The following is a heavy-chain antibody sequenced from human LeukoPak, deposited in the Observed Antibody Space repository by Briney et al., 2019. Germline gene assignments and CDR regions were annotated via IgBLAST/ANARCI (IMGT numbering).Heavy chain of an antibody. Sequence: GGSLRLSCAASGFTFSSYSMNWVRQAPGKGLEWVSSISSSSSYIYYADSVKGRFTVSRDNSKNTLDLQMSSLRAEDTAVYYCAREQYGSDDALDIWGQGTLVTVSS. CDR2: ISSSSSYI. CDR3: AREQYGSDDALDI. J-gene: IGHJ3*02. V-gene: IGHV3-21*01. CDR1: GFTFSSYS. D-gene: IGHD3-10*01.